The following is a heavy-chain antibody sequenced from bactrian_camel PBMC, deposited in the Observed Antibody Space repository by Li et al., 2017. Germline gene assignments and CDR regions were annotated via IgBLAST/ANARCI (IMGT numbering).Heavy chain of an antibody. D-gene: IGHD4*01. J-gene: IGHJ6*01. V-gene: IGHV3S53*01. CDR1: PLTYKYNC. CDR2: VDKEGFT. Sequence: HVQLVESGGGSVQAGGSLKLSCTVSPLTYKYNCMGWFRQAPGQEREGVAAVDKEGFTSYADSVKGRFTVSRDLANNVLYLEMNNLVAEDSAMYYCAADPHGCDYFPSPRSFRYWSQGTQVTVS. CDR3: AADPHGCDYFPSPRSFRY.